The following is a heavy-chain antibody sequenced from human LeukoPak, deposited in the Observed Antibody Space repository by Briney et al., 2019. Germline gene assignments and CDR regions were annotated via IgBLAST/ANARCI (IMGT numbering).Heavy chain of an antibody. V-gene: IGHV4-34*01. J-gene: IGHJ5*02. Sequence: SETLSLTCAVYGGSFSGYYWSWIRQPPGKGLEWIGEINHSGSTNYNPSLKRRVTISVDTSKNQFSLKLSSVTAADTAVYYCARGHIAAARSWFDPWGQGTLVTVSS. CDR2: INHSGST. CDR1: GGSFSGYY. CDR3: ARGHIAAARSWFDP. D-gene: IGHD6-13*01.